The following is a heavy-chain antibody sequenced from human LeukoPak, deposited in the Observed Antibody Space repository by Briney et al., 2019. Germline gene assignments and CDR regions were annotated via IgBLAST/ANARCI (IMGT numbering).Heavy chain of an antibody. J-gene: IGHJ4*02. V-gene: IGHV3-21*01. CDR3: ARAWGVTMIVVGDFDY. D-gene: IGHD3-22*01. CDR2: ISSSSSYI. CDR1: GFTFSSYS. Sequence: GGSLRLSCAASGFTFSSYSMNWVRQAPGKGLEWVSSISSSSSYIYYADSVKGRFTISRDNAKNSLYLQMNSLRAEDTAVYYCARAWGVTMIVVGDFDYWGQGTLVTVSS.